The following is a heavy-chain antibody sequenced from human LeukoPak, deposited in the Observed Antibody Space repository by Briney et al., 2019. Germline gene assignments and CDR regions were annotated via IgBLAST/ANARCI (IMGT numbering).Heavy chain of an antibody. J-gene: IGHJ4*02. Sequence: PGGSLRLSCAASGFTVSTNYMSWVRQAPGKGLEWVSVIYSGGNTNYADSEKGRFTISRDNSKNTVYLQMNSLRAEDTALYYCASSSQWELLFDYWGQGALVTVSS. CDR1: GFTVSTNY. CDR3: ASSSQWELLFDY. CDR2: IYSGGNT. D-gene: IGHD1-26*01. V-gene: IGHV3-66*01.